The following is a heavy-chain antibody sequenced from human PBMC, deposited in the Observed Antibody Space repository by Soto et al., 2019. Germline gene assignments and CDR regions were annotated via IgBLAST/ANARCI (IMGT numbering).Heavy chain of an antibody. CDR3: GKDISSRSIDY. J-gene: IGHJ4*02. D-gene: IGHD1-20*01. V-gene: IGHV3-33*06. CDR2: IWAHGTEQ. Sequence: QVRLAQSGGGVVQPGRSLTLSCAASGYSITNHGMHWVRQAPGKGLEWVALIWAHGTEQYYADSVKGRFTLSRDTSTNTVYLQMNSLRAEDTARYYCGKDISSRSIDYWGQGTLVTVSS. CDR1: GYSITNHG.